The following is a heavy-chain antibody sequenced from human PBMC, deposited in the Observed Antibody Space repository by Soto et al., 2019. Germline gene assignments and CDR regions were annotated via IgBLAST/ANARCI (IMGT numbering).Heavy chain of an antibody. V-gene: IGHV3-48*02. D-gene: IGHD1-26*01. CDR1: GFTFSSYS. CDR2: ISSSSSTI. CDR3: ARDWLVGATGYFDY. J-gene: IGHJ4*02. Sequence: LGGSLRLSCAASGFTFSSYSMNWVRQAPGKGLEWVSYISSSSSTIYYADSVKGRFTISRDNAKNSLYLQMNSLRDEDTAVYYCARDWLVGATGYFDYWGQGTLVTVSS.